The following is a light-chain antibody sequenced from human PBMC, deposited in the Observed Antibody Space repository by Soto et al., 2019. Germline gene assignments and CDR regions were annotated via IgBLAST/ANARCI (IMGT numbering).Light chain of an antibody. V-gene: IGKV3-20*01. CDR1: QSVSGSY. CDR3: QQYGSSSLT. Sequence: EIVLTQSPGGVSLSPGERATLSCRASQSVSGSYLAWYQQKPGQAPRLLIYGASTRATGIPDRFSGSGSGTDFTLTISRLEPEDVAVYYCQQYGSSSLTFGGGTKVEI. CDR2: GAS. J-gene: IGKJ4*01.